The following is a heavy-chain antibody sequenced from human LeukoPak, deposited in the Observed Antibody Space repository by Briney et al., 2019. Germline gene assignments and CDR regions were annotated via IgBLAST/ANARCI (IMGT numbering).Heavy chain of an antibody. J-gene: IGHJ4*02. V-gene: IGHV3-21*01. Sequence: GSLRLSCAASGFIFNSYSMNWVRQAPGKGLEWVSSISFSSSISYADSVKGRFTISRDNAKNSLYLQMNSLRAEDTAVYYCARNPRGTSPPDYFDYWGQGTLVTVSS. CDR1: GFIFNSYS. CDR3: ARNPRGTSPPDYFDY. D-gene: IGHD3-16*01. CDR2: ISFSSSI.